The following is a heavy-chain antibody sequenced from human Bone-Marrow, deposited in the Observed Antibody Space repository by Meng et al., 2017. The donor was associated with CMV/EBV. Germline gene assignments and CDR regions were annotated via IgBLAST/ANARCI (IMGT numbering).Heavy chain of an antibody. D-gene: IGHD6-13*01. J-gene: IGHJ3*02. CDR3: ARDDGYSGSSYEAAFDI. CDR2: IGTAGDK. CDR1: GFTFSRND. V-gene: IGHV3-13*01. Sequence: GESLKISCAASGFTFSRNDMHWVRQPVGKGLEWVSTIGTAGDKSYAASVKGRFTISRDNAKNSLFLQLNSLRAEDTAVYYCARDDGYSGSSYEAAFDIWGQGTMVTVSS.